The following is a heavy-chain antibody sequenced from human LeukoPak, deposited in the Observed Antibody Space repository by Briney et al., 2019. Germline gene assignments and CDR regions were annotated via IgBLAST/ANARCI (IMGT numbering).Heavy chain of an antibody. CDR2: IKGDGSKK. CDR3: ESTTGP. Sequence: GGSLRLSCAASGFTFEHYWMRWVRQAPGKGLEWVATIKGDGSKKDYVDSVRGRFTVSIDNAKNLLYLQMSSLRVEDTAIYYCESTTGPWGQGTLVTVSS. V-gene: IGHV3-7*03. D-gene: IGHD1-7*01. CDR1: GFTFEHYW. J-gene: IGHJ5*02.